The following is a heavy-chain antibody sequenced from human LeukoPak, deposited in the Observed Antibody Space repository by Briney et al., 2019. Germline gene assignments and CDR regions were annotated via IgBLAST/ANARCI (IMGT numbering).Heavy chain of an antibody. CDR2: INPNSGGT. V-gene: IGHV1-2*02. D-gene: IGHD6-13*01. CDR1: GYTFTGYY. CDR3: ARGGAAAVFRLFDY. Sequence: GASVKVSCKASGYTFTGYYMHWVRQAPGQGLEWMGWINPNSGGTNYAQKFQGRVTMTRNTSISTAYMELSSLRSEDTAVYYCARGGAAAVFRLFDYWGQGTLVTVSS. J-gene: IGHJ4*02.